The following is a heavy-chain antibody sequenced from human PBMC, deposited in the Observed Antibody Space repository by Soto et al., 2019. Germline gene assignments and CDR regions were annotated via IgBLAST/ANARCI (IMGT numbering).Heavy chain of an antibody. CDR3: ARANGYYDF. V-gene: IGHV1-18*01. D-gene: IGHD2-8*01. CDR2: ISTNSGNT. Sequence: GASVKVSCKTSGYTFSSYSINWVRQAPGQELEWMEWISTNSGNTHYAERVQGRVTVTLDKSARTAFMEMWGLTSDDTAVYFCARANGYYDFWG. CDR1: GYTFSSYS. J-gene: IGHJ4*03.